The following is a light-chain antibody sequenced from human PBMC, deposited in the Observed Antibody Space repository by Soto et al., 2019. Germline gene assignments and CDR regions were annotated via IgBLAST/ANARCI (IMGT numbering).Light chain of an antibody. CDR2: GAS. V-gene: IGKV3-15*01. Sequence: EIVMTQSPATLSVSPGERATLSCRASQSVGSKLAWYQQKPGQAPRLLIYGASTRATGIPARFSGSGSGTEFTLTISSLQSEDFAVYYCQQYNNRPPLTCGGGTKVEIK. CDR1: QSVGSK. CDR3: QQYNNRPPLT. J-gene: IGKJ4*01.